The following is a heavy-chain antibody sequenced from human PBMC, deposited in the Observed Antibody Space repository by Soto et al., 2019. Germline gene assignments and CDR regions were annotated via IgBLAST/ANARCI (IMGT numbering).Heavy chain of an antibody. CDR1: GFTFSVSS. CDR2: IRSKANTYAT. CDR3: TIAGAGFGH. V-gene: IGHV3-73*01. J-gene: IGHJ4*02. Sequence: EVQLVESGGGLVQPGGSVKLSCAASGFTFSVSSMHWVRQASGKGLEWVGRIRSKANTYATTYAESLNGRFTISRDDSKNTAYLQMNNPKTEDTAVYYCTIAGAGFGHWGQGTLVTVSS. D-gene: IGHD1-26*01.